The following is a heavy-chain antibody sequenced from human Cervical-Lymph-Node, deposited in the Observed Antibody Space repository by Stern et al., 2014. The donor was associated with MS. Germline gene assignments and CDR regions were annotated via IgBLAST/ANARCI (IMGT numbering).Heavy chain of an antibody. CDR2: IIPIFGAP. CDR3: ARDGEWFFDL. J-gene: IGHJ4*02. D-gene: IGHD3-3*01. Sequence: QLVQSGAEVKKPGSSVKVSCKASGGTFSNFDITWVRQAPGQGLEWMGGIIPIFGAPTYPQRFQGRVTITADESTRTAYMELNSLSTDDTAVYYCARDGEWFFDLWGQGTLVTVSS. CDR1: GGTFSNFD. V-gene: IGHV1-69*01.